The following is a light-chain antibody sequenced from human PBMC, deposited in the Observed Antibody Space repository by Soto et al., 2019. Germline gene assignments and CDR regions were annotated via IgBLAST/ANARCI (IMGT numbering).Light chain of an antibody. Sequence: DIQMTQSPSTLSASVGDRVTITCRASQSISSWLAWYQQKPGKAPKLLIYNAPSLESGVPSRFSGSRSGTEFTLTISMLQPDDFAAYYCQQYNNYPYTFGQGTKLEIK. CDR3: QQYNNYPYT. V-gene: IGKV1-5*03. J-gene: IGKJ2*01. CDR2: NAP. CDR1: QSISSW.